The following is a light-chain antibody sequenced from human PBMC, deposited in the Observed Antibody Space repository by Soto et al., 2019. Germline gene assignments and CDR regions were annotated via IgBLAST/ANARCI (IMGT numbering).Light chain of an antibody. CDR3: QQYNNWPPT. J-gene: IGKJ1*01. V-gene: IGKV3-15*01. CDR1: QSVSSSY. Sequence: IVLTQSPGTLSLSPWERATLSCRASQSVSSSYLAWYQQKPGQAPRLLIYGASTRATGIPARFSGSGSGTEFTLTISSLQSEDFAVYYCQQYNNWPPTFGQGTKVDI. CDR2: GAS.